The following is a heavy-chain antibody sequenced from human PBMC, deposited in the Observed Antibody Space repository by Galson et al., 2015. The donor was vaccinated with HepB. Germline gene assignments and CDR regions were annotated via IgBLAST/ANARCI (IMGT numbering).Heavy chain of an antibody. V-gene: IGHV3-11*06. CDR1: GFTFSDYY. Sequence: SLRLSCAASGFTFSDYYMSWSRQAPGKGLEWVSYISSSAIYTNYADSVKGRFTISRDNAKNSLHIQMNSLRAEDTAVYYCARVAASDYGDHAHFDYWGQGTLVTVSS. J-gene: IGHJ4*02. CDR3: ARVAASDYGDHAHFDY. D-gene: IGHD4-17*01. CDR2: ISSSAIYT.